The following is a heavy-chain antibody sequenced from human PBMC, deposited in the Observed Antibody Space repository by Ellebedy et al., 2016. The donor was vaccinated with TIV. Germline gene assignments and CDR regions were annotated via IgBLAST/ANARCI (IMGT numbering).Heavy chain of an antibody. D-gene: IGHD4-23*01. J-gene: IGHJ4*02. CDR1: GFTFNNYG. V-gene: IGHV3-21*01. Sequence: PGGSLRLSCAASGFTFNNYGMNWVPRAPGRGLEWFSTISSTGSYMYYADSVKGRFTISKHSANNSRYLQMNSLRAEDTAVYYCASSRWAGGGKDCHFDCWGQGTLVTVSS. CDR2: ISSTGSYM. CDR3: ASSRWAGGGKDCHFDC.